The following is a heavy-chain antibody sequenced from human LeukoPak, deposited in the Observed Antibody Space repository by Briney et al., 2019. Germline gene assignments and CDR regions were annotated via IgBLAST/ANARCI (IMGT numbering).Heavy chain of an antibody. Sequence: GGSLRLSCAADGFTFSSYSMNWVRQAPGKVMEWVSSITSSGGFIYYADSVKGRFTISRDNAKNSLYLQMNSLRAEDTAVYYCARDLIMGATNYWGQGTLVTVSS. CDR1: GFTFSSYS. V-gene: IGHV3-21*01. CDR3: ARDLIMGATNY. D-gene: IGHD1-26*01. J-gene: IGHJ4*02. CDR2: ITSSGGFI.